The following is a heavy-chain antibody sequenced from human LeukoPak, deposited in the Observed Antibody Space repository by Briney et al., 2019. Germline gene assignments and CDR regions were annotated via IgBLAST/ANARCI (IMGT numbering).Heavy chain of an antibody. CDR2: IRYDGTNK. CDR1: GFTVSTYG. D-gene: IGHD2/OR15-2a*01. Sequence: QSGGSLRLSCAASGFTVSTYGMHWVRQAPGKGLEWVAFIRYDGTNKYYADSVKGRFTISRDNSRNTLYLQMNSPRPEDTAVYYCATPRGGKLLLDAFDIWGQGTMVTVSS. CDR3: ATPRGGKLLLDAFDI. J-gene: IGHJ3*02. V-gene: IGHV3-30*02.